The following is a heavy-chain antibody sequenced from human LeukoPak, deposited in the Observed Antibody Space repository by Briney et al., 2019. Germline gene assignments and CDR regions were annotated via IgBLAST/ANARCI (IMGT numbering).Heavy chain of an antibody. CDR2: IYRSGST. Sequence: SGTLSLTCAVSGGSISNDNWWSWVRQSPGKGLEWIGEIYRSGSTNYNPSLKSRVAMSVDTSRNQFSLRLTSVTAADTASYYCARGGLFAFDIWGQGTTVIVSS. CDR1: GGSISNDNW. J-gene: IGHJ3*02. V-gene: IGHV4-4*02. CDR3: ARGGLFAFDI.